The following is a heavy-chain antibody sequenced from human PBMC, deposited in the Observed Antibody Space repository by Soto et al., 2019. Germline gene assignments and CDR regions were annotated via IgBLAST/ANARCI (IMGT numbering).Heavy chain of an antibody. J-gene: IGHJ4*02. CDR2: ISDDGSTA. Sequence: GGSLRLSCSVSGFTFSAYWMHWVRQVPGKGLTWVSRISDDGSTATYADSVKGRFVISRDNAKNSLYLEMNTLRADDSGLYYCARGPRVSSTGTGAHWGRGTLVTAPQ. CDR3: ARGPRVSSTGTGAH. CDR1: GFTFSAYW. D-gene: IGHD1-1*01. V-gene: IGHV3-74*01.